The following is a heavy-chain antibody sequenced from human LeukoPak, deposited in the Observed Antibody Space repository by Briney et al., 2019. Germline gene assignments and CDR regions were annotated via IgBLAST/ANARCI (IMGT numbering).Heavy chain of an antibody. D-gene: IGHD4-23*01. V-gene: IGHV4-59*01. CDR3: ARYRGNSNGGFDP. Sequence: SETLSLTCTVSGGSISSYYWSWIRQPPGTGLEWIGNIYNSGGTNYNPSLKSRVTTSVDTSKNRFSLKLTSVTAADTAVYYCARYRGNSNGGFDPWGQGTLVTVSS. CDR1: GGSISSYY. J-gene: IGHJ5*02. CDR2: IYNSGGT.